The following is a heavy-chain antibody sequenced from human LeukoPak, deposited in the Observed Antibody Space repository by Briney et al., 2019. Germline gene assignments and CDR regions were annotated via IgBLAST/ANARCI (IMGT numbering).Heavy chain of an antibody. D-gene: IGHD3-3*01. J-gene: IGHJ4*02. CDR1: GYTFTSYD. CDR3: ARVLVSGYHY. Sequence: GASVKVSCKASGYTFTSYDINWVRQSTGQGLEWMGWMNTNSGNTGYAQKFQGRVTMTRNTSISTAYMELSRLRSDDTAVYYCARVLVSGYHYWGQGTLVTVSS. V-gene: IGHV1-8*01. CDR2: MNTNSGNT.